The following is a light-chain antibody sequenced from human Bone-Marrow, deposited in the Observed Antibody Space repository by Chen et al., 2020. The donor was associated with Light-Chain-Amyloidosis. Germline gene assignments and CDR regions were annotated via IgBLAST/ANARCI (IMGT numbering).Light chain of an antibody. CDR1: SRDVATYKF. Sequence: QSALTQPVSVSGSPGQSITLSCTASSRDVATYKFVSWYQKHPGKAPKFIIYEGSKRPSGVSDRFSGSKSGKTASLTISGLQADDEADYYCLSYAGSFTFVFGTGTKVTVL. CDR2: EGS. J-gene: IGLJ1*01. CDR3: LSYAGSFTFV. V-gene: IGLV2-23*01.